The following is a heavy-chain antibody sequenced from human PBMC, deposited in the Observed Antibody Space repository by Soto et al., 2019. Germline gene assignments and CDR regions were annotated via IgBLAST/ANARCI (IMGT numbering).Heavy chain of an antibody. D-gene: IGHD4-17*01. V-gene: IGHV3-23*01. J-gene: IGHJ2*01. CDR1: GFTFSIYA. CDR3: ARRTVGWYFDL. Sequence: EVQLLESGGGLVQPGGSLRLSCAASGFTFSIYAMNWVRQAPGKGLEWVSVISGSGGSTYYADSVKGRFTISRDNSKITLYLHMTSLRAEETAVYYCARRTVGWYFDLWGRGTLVTVSS. CDR2: ISGSGGST.